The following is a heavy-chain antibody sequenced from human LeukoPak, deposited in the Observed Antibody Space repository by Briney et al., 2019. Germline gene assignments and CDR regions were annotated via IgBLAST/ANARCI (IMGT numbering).Heavy chain of an antibody. J-gene: IGHJ4*02. CDR3: AKQSTARSLGE. V-gene: IGHV3-23*01. D-gene: IGHD6-6*01. CDR1: GFPFTFA. Sequence: GSLRLSCAASGFPFTFAMSWVRQAPGKGLEWVSTISGSGGDTYYAESVKGRFTISRDNSKDALYLQMDSLRAEDTAVYYCAKQSTARSLGEGGRGTLVTVSS. CDR2: ISGSGGDT.